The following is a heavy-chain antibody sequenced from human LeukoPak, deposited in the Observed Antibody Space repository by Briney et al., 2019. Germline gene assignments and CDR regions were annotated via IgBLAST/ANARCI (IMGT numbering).Heavy chain of an antibody. Sequence: ASVKVSCKASGYTFTGYYMHWVRQAPGQGLEWMGWINPNSGGTNYAQKFQGRVTMTGDTSISTAYMELSRLRSDDTAVYYCAREYYDSSGYYYYYYGMDVWGQGTTVTVSS. D-gene: IGHD3-22*01. J-gene: IGHJ6*02. CDR1: GYTFTGYY. CDR3: AREYYDSSGYYYYYYGMDV. CDR2: INPNSGGT. V-gene: IGHV1-2*02.